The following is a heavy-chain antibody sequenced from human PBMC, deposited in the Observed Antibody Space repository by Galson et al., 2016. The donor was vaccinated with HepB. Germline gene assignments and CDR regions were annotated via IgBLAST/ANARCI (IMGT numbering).Heavy chain of an antibody. CDR2: ITNTGTEV. J-gene: IGHJ6*02. Sequence: SLRLSCAASGFTFSDYYMSWIRQAPGKGLELVAFITNTGTEVFYADSVKGRVTISRDNSRDSLFLQMISLRGDDTAVYYCTRANYALDVWGQGTAVTVSS. CDR3: TRANYALDV. V-gene: IGHV3-11*01. CDR1: GFTFSDYY.